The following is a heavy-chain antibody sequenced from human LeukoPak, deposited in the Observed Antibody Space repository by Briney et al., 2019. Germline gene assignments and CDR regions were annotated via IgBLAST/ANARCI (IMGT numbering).Heavy chain of an antibody. V-gene: IGHV3-30*18. CDR1: GFTFSSYG. CDR2: ISYDGSNK. D-gene: IGHD3-10*01. CDR3: AKDSGGDFDD. J-gene: IGHJ4*02. Sequence: PGGSLRLSCAASGFTFSSYGMHWVRQAPGKGLEWVAVISYDGSNKYYADSVKGRFTISRDNSKNTLYLQMNSLRAEDTAVYYCAKDSGGDFDDWGQGTLVTVSS.